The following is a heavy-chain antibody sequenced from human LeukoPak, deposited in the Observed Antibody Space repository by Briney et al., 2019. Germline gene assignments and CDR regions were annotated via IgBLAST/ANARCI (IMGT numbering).Heavy chain of an antibody. D-gene: IGHD2-15*01. CDR1: GGSISSYY. CDR2: IYYSGST. Sequence: SETLSLTCTVSGGSISSYYWSWVRQPPGKGLEWVGDIYYSGSTNYNPSLKSRATISLDTSRNQFSLKLTSMPAADRAVYYCARHGRVVVSADDAFDIWGQGTLVTVSS. CDR3: ARHGRVVVSADDAFDI. J-gene: IGHJ3*02. V-gene: IGHV4-59*08.